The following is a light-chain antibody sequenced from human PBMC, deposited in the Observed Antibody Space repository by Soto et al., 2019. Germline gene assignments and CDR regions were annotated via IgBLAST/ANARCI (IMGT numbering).Light chain of an antibody. CDR3: QQRSNWPRNT. J-gene: IGKJ2*01. V-gene: IGKV3-11*01. CDR1: QSVSRH. CDR2: DIS. Sequence: EIVLTQSPATLSLSPGERATLSCRASQSVSRHLAWYQQKPGQAPRLLIYDISYRATGIPARFSGSGSGTDFTLPISSLEPEEFAVYYCQQRSNWPRNTFGQGTKLEIK.